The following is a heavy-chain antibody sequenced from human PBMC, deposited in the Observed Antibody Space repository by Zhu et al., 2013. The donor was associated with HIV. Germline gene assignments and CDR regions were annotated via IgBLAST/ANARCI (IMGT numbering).Heavy chain of an antibody. J-gene: IGHJ4*02. V-gene: IGHV3-33*01. Sequence: VQLVESGGGVVQPGRSLRLSCAASGFIFSKAGMHWVRQAPGKGLEWVAAVWYDGSDKYYADSVKGRFTISRDNSQDTQFLHMDGLRLEDTAVYYCARSSGMSFDLWGQGTPVTVSS. D-gene: IGHD1-26*01. CDR3: ARSSGMSFDL. CDR1: GFIFSKAG. CDR2: VWYDGSDK.